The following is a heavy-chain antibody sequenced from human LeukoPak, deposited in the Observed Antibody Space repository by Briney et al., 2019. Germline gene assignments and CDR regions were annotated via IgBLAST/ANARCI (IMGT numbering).Heavy chain of an antibody. CDR3: ASGKWFGGFQEKDAFDI. D-gene: IGHD3-10*01. Sequence: GGSLRLSCAGSGFTFSNYAIHWVRQAPGKGLEWVAVISYDGSNKYNADSVKGRFTISRDNSKNTLYLQMNSLRSEDTAMYYCASGKWFGGFQEKDAFDIWGQGTMVTVSS. J-gene: IGHJ3*02. CDR1: GFTFSNYA. CDR2: ISYDGSNK. V-gene: IGHV3-30-3*01.